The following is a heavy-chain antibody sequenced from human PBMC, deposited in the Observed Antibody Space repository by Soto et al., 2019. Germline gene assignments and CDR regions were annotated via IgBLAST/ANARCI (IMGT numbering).Heavy chain of an antibody. J-gene: IGHJ4*02. CDR3: AKDTPPNYCTNGVCYLVAVAGTVDY. V-gene: IGHV3-23*01. CDR1: GFTFSSYA. Sequence: PGGSLRLSCAASGFTFSSYAMSWVRQAPGKGLEWVSAISGSGGSTYYADSVKGRFTISRDNSKNTLYLQMNSLRAEDTAVYYRAKDTPPNYCTNGVCYLVAVAGTVDYWGQGTLVTVSS. CDR2: ISGSGGST. D-gene: IGHD2-8*01.